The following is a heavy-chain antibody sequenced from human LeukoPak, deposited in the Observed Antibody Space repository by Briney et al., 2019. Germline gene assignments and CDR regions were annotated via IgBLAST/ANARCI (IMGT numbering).Heavy chain of an antibody. Sequence: GGSLRLSCAASGFTFSSYAMHWVRQAPGKGLEWVAVISYDGSNKYYADSVKGRFTISRDNSKNTLYLQMNSLRAEDTAVYYCARDERAYDILTGYYKGWGQGTLVTVSS. J-gene: IGHJ4*02. CDR3: ARDERAYDILTGYYKG. CDR2: ISYDGSNK. D-gene: IGHD3-9*01. V-gene: IGHV3-30-3*01. CDR1: GFTFSSYA.